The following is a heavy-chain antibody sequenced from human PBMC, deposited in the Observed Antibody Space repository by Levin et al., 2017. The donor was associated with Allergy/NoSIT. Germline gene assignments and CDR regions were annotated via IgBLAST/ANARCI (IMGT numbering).Heavy chain of an antibody. CDR1: GFTISEYA. CDR2: ITGGGFNT. V-gene: IGHV3-23*01. CDR3: AKKQGGTSGFSFDV. D-gene: IGHD1-1*01. Sequence: GESLKISCAVSGFTISEYAMAWVRQAPGKGLEWVSVITGGGFNTYYGDSVKGRFTVSRDDSKDTLYLELNSLGGEDTAVYYCAKKQGGTSGFSFDVWGQGTMVTVSS. J-gene: IGHJ3*01.